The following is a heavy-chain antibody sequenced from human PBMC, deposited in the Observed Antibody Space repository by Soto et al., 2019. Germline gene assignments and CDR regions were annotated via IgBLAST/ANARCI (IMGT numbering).Heavy chain of an antibody. CDR1: GGSISSYY. D-gene: IGHD6-19*01. CDR2: IYYSGGT. V-gene: IGHV4-59*08. Sequence: ASETLSLTCTVSGGSISSYYWSWIRQPPGKGLEWIGYIYYSGGTNYNPSLKSRVTISVDTSKNQFSLKLISVTAADTAVYYCAKGGRQWLVTSDFNYWGQGALVTVSS. J-gene: IGHJ4*02. CDR3: AKGGRQWLVTSDFNY.